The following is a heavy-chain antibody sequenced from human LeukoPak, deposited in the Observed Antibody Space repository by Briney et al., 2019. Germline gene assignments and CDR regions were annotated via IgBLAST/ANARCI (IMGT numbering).Heavy chain of an antibody. CDR1: GYTLTEYY. V-gene: IGHV1-2*02. J-gene: IGHJ4*02. D-gene: IGHD2-8*02. CDR2: IIPDSGGT. CDR3: STEDKYCTGANCGVF. Sequence: GASVKVSCKVSGYTLTEYYIHWVRQAPGQGLEWMGFIIPDSGGTTYQQNFQGRVTMTRDTSISTIYMELSSLRPDDTAVYYCSTEDKYCTGANCGVFWGQGTLVTVSS.